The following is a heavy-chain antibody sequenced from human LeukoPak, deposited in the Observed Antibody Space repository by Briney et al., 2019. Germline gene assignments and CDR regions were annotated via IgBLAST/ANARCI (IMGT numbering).Heavy chain of an antibody. CDR3: TSLFSASGTFDS. D-gene: IGHD3-10*01. CDR2: IDHRGSA. Sequence: SETLSLSCAVHGASLSDYYWTWIRQSPEKGLECIGAIDHRGSANYNPSLESRVTISLDTSKNQFSLNLASATAADTAVYYCTSLFSASGTFDSWGQGTLVAVSS. J-gene: IGHJ4*02. V-gene: IGHV4-34*01. CDR1: GASLSDYY.